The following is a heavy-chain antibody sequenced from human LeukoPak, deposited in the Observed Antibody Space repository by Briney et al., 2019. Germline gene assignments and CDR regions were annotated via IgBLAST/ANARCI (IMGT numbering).Heavy chain of an antibody. CDR3: AEDSDGMDV. CDR2: ISGSGTST. CDR1: GFTFNTYA. Sequence: GGSLRLSCAASGFTFNTYAMSWDRQAPGKGLEWVSNISGSGTSTYSGDCVKGQFTISRDNCKNTLYLQMNSLRAEDTAVYYCAEDSDGMDVWGQGTTVTVSS. J-gene: IGHJ6*02. V-gene: IGHV3-23*01.